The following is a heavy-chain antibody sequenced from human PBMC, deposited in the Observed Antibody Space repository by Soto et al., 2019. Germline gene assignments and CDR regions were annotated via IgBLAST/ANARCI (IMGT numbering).Heavy chain of an antibody. CDR2: IYYSGST. CDR3: ARDVTQRYFDWLSKARGGMDV. CDR1: GGSISSGGYY. D-gene: IGHD3-9*01. J-gene: IGHJ6*02. V-gene: IGHV4-31*03. Sequence: QVQLQESGPGLVKPSQTLSLTCTVSGGSISSGGYYWSWIRQHPGKGLEWIGYIYYSGSTYYNPSLKSRVTISGDTSKNQFSLKLSSVTAADTAVYYCARDVTQRYFDWLSKARGGMDVWGQGTTVTVSS.